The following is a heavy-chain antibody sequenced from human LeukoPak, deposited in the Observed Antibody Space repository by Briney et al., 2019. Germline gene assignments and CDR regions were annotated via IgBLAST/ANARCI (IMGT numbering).Heavy chain of an antibody. Sequence: SETLSLTCTVSGGSISSSSYYWGWIRQPPGKGLEWIGSIYYSGSTYYNPSLKSRVTISVDTSKNQFSLKLSSVTAADTAVYYCARDDKDYYDSSGYYDYWGQGTLVTVSS. CDR2: IYYSGST. J-gene: IGHJ4*02. CDR1: GGSISSSSYY. CDR3: ARDDKDYYDSSGYYDY. D-gene: IGHD3-22*01. V-gene: IGHV4-39*07.